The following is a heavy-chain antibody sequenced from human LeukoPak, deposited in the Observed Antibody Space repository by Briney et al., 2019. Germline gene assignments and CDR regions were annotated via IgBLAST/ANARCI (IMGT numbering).Heavy chain of an antibody. CDR1: GYTFTGYY. V-gene: IGHV1-2*04. Sequence: PWASVKVSCKASGYTFTGYYMHWVRQAPGQGLEWMGWINPNSGGTNYAQKFQGWVTMTRDTSISTAYMELSRLRSDDTAVYYCAVDSSSYNGLDYWGQGTLVTVSS. CDR3: AVDSSSYNGLDY. D-gene: IGHD6-13*01. J-gene: IGHJ4*02. CDR2: INPNSGGT.